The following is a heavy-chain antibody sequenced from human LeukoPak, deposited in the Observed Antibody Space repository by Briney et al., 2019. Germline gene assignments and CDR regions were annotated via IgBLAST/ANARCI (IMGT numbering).Heavy chain of an antibody. D-gene: IGHD1-1*01. V-gene: IGHV1-2*02. J-gene: IGHJ4*02. CDR1: GYTLIGPY. Sequence: ASVKDSCMDFGYTLIGPYMHGVRPAPGRGGEWIGLISPASGAKKYAQNFQGRFTLPTHTSNTPAYMELSSLTSADTASYYCLNDHGGWGQGTPVTVSS. CDR3: LNDHGG. CDR2: ISPASGAK.